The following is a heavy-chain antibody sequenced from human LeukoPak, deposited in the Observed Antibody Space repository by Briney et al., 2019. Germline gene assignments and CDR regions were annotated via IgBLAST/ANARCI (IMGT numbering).Heavy chain of an antibody. CDR2: IIPIFGTA. CDR1: GGTFSSYA. V-gene: IGHV1-69*13. D-gene: IGHD5-12*01. J-gene: IGHJ4*02. Sequence: ASVKVSCKASGGTFSSYAISWVRQAPGQGLEWMGGIIPIFGTANYAQKFQGRVTITADESTSTAYMELSSLRSEDTAVYYCARDGLGDIVATMVWGQGTLVTVSS. CDR3: ARDGLGDIVATMV.